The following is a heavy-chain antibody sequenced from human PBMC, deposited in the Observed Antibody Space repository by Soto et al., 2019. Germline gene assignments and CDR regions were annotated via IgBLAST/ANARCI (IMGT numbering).Heavy chain of an antibody. CDR2: IWYDGSNK. V-gene: IGHV3-30*02. D-gene: IGHD6-6*01. Sequence: GGSLRLSCAASGFIFSSYDMYWVRQAPGKGLGWVAFIWYDGSNKYFADSVKGRFTISRDNSKNTLYLQMNSLRTEDTAVYYCAKQLSSSYGLDVWGQGTTVTVSS. CDR1: GFIFSSYD. J-gene: IGHJ6*02. CDR3: AKQLSSSYGLDV.